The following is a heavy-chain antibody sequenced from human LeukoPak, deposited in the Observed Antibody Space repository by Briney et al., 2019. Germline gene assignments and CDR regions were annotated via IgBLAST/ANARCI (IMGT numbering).Heavy chain of an antibody. CDR2: INAGNGNT. D-gene: IGHD6-19*01. CDR1: GYTFTSYA. CDR3: ARGEGPASEDRPIWLDVYYYYGMDV. J-gene: IGHJ6*02. Sequence: VASVTVSCTASGYTFTSYAMHWVRQAPGQRLEWMGWINAGNGNTKYSQKFQGRVTITADESTSTAYMELSSLRSEDTAVYYCARGEGPASEDRPIWLDVYYYYGMDVWGQGTTVTVSS. V-gene: IGHV1-3*01.